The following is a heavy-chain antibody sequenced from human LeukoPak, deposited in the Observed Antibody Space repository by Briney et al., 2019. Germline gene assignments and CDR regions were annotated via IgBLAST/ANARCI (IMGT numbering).Heavy chain of an antibody. Sequence: PSETLSLTCTISGGSISSSSYYWGWIRQPPGKGLEWIGSIYYSGSTYYNPSLKSRVTISVDTSKNQFSLKLSSVTAADTAVYYCARALGAFDIWGQGTMVTVSS. CDR1: GGSISSSSYY. J-gene: IGHJ3*02. CDR2: IYYSGST. V-gene: IGHV4-39*01. CDR3: ARALGAFDI.